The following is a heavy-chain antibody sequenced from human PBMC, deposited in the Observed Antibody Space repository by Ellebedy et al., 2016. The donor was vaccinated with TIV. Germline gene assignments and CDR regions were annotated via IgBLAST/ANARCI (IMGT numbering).Heavy chain of an antibody. D-gene: IGHD3-10*01. CDR3: ARYRGFDFDY. CDR1: GDSVSSNSAV. CDR2: TYYRSKWYN. V-gene: IGHV6-1*01. Sequence: MPSETLSLTCAISGDSVSSNSAVWNWIRQSPSRGLEWLGRTYYRSKWYNDYAVSVKSRITINPDTSKNQLSLQLNSVTPEDTAVYHCARYRGFDFDYWGQGTLVTVSS. J-gene: IGHJ4*02.